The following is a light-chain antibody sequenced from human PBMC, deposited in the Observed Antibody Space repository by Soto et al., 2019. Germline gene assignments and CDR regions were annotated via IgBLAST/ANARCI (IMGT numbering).Light chain of an antibody. Sequence: EIVLTQSPGTLSLSPGDRATLSCKASQSVSRSYLGWYQQKPGQAPRLLMYGASIRAAGVPDRFSGSASGTEFTLTISRLEPEDFTVYYCHHYETFGQGTKVEIK. V-gene: IGKV3-20*01. CDR2: GAS. CDR3: HHYET. J-gene: IGKJ1*01. CDR1: QSVSRSY.